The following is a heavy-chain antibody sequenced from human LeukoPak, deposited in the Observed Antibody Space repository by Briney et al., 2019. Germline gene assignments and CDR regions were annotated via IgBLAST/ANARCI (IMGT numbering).Heavy chain of an antibody. CDR2: INPSDGST. J-gene: IGHJ4*02. Sequence: ASVKVSCKASGYTFTSYYMHWVRQAPGQGLEWMGIINPSDGSTSYAQKFQGRVTMTRDMSTSTVYMELSSLRSEDTAVYYCAREGTQRTYDFWSGYYWPASVSFDYWGQGTLVTVSS. V-gene: IGHV1-46*01. CDR1: GYTFTSYY. CDR3: AREGTQRTYDFWSGYYWPASVSFDY. D-gene: IGHD3-3*01.